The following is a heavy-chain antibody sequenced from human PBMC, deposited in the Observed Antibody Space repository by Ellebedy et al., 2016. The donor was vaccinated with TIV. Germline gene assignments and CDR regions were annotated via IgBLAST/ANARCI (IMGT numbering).Heavy chain of an antibody. CDR2: IYYSGST. Sequence: SETLSLTCTVSGGSMTRSSYYWAWIRQPPGKGLEWIGSIYYSGSTDYNPSLKSRVTISADTSKNQLSLRLSSVTAADTAVYYCARWFGELLYVRWFDPWGQGTLVTVSS. V-gene: IGHV4-39*01. CDR3: ARWFGELLYVRWFDP. CDR1: GGSMTRSSYY. D-gene: IGHD3-10*01. J-gene: IGHJ5*02.